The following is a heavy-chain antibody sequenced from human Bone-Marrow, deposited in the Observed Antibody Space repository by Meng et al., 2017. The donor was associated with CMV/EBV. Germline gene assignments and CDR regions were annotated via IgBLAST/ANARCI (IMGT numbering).Heavy chain of an antibody. D-gene: IGHD4-11*01. V-gene: IGHV1-2*02. CDR2: INPNSGGT. J-gene: IGHJ6*02. CDR3: ARVQVSTVTTAPKSYGMDV. CDR1: GYTFTGYY. Sequence: ASVKVSCKASGYTFTGYYMHWVRQAPGQGLEWMGWINPNSGGTNYAQKFQGRVTMTRDTSISTAYMELSRLRSDDTAVYYCARVQVSTVTTAPKSYGMDVWGQGTTVTVSS.